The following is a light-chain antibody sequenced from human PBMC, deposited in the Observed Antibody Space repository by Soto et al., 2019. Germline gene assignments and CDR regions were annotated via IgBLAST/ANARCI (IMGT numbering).Light chain of an antibody. CDR2: EVT. CDR1: SSDVGGYKY. Sequence: QSALTQPPSASGSPGQSVTISCTGTSSDVGGYKYVSWYQQHPGKDPKLRIYEVTKRPSGVPDRFSGSKSGNTASLTVSGLQAEDEADYYCSSYAGTNTVIFGGGTKVTVL. CDR3: SSYAGTNTVI. V-gene: IGLV2-8*01. J-gene: IGLJ2*01.